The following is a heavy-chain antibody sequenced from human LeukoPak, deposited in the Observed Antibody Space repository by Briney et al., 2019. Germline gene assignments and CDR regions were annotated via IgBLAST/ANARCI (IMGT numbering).Heavy chain of an antibody. V-gene: IGHV3-74*01. Sequence: PGGSLRLSCAASGFTLGNYWMHWVRQTPGKGLLWVSRINGDGTSATYAGSVKGRFTISRDNAKNTLYLQMSSLRAEDTAVYYCARVAYCGGDCYSLDYYYMDVWGKGTTVTVSS. D-gene: IGHD2-21*02. J-gene: IGHJ6*03. CDR1: GFTLGNYW. CDR3: ARVAYCGGDCYSLDYYYMDV. CDR2: INGDGTSA.